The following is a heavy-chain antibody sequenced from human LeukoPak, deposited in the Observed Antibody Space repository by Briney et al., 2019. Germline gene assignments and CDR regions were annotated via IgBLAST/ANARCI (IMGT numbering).Heavy chain of an antibody. CDR2: FDPEDGET. CDR3: ATTPRIFNWFDP. J-gene: IGHJ5*02. Sequence: ASVKVSCKVSGYTLTELSMHWVRQAPGKGLEWMGGFDPEDGETIYAQKFQGRVTMTEDTSTDTAYMELSSLRSEDTAVYYCATTPRIFNWFDPWGQGTLVTVSS. V-gene: IGHV1-24*01. D-gene: IGHD3-3*01. CDR1: GYTLTELS.